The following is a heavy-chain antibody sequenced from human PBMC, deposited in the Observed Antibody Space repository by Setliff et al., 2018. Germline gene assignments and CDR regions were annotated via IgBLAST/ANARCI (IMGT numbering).Heavy chain of an antibody. CDR3: ARSYKNYYDTRGYPLFAY. V-gene: IGHV3-11*06. Sequence: GGSLRLSCAASGFTFSDYYMSWIRQAPGKGLEWVSYISGSSRIYTDYADSVKGRFTISRDNAKNSLYLQMNSLRAEDTAVYFCARSYKNYYDTRGYPLFAYWGQGTLVTVSS. CDR1: GFTFSDYY. J-gene: IGHJ4*02. CDR2: ISGSSRIYT. D-gene: IGHD3-22*01.